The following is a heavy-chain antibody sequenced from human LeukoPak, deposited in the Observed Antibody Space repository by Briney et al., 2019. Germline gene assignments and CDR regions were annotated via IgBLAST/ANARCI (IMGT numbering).Heavy chain of an antibody. D-gene: IGHD3-3*01. J-gene: IGHJ4*02. V-gene: IGHV3-74*01. CDR2: INRDGSST. CDR1: GFPVSSYW. Sequence: GGSLRLSCAATGFPVSSYWMHWVRQASGKWLVWVSSINRDGSSTSYADTVKGRFTISSDNAKNTLYLQMNRLRAEDTAVYYCARPADTDFWSGYWYYIDYLGQGTLVTVSS. CDR3: ARPADTDFWSGYWYYIDY.